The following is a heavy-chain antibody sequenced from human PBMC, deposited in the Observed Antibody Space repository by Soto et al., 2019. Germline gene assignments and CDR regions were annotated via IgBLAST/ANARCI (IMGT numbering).Heavy chain of an antibody. J-gene: IGHJ4*02. CDR2: IFSGGSI. D-gene: IGHD7-27*01. V-gene: IGHV4-39*02. CDR3: ATAGLPNWGSRQGFDF. Sequence: PSETLSLTCTVSRGSISGGSYYWGWIRQPPGKGLEWIGSIFSGGSISYSPSLKSRVTLSVDTSKNPFSLNLNSVTAPDTAVYYCATAGLPNWGSRQGFDFWGQGTLVTVSS. CDR1: RGSISGGSYY.